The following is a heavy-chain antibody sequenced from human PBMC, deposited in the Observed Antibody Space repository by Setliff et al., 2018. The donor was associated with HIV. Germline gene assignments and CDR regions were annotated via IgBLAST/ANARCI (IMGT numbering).Heavy chain of an antibody. CDR3: ARGFLRSRRRWFDP. V-gene: IGHV4-4*07. Sequence: SETLSLTCTVSGGSINTYYWSWIRQPAGRGLEWIGRIFASGNTNYNPSLKSRVTISVDASKNQFSLRLSSVTAADTAVYYCARGFLRSRRRWFDPWGQGTLVTVSS. CDR1: GGSINTYY. D-gene: IGHD4-17*01. CDR2: IFASGNT. J-gene: IGHJ5*02.